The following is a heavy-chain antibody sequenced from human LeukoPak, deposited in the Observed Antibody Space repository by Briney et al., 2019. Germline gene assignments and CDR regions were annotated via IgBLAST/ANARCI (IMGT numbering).Heavy chain of an antibody. Sequence: SETLSLTCTVSDGSINGYYWSWIRQPPGKGLDWIGYMYSGGTTNYSPSLKSRVTISEDMSKNQFSLKLTSVTAADTAVYYCARLQPGVFRFDPWGQGTLVTVSS. D-gene: IGHD3-10*01. V-gene: IGHV4-59*01. CDR2: MYSGGTT. CDR1: DGSINGYY. J-gene: IGHJ5*02. CDR3: ARLQPGVFRFDP.